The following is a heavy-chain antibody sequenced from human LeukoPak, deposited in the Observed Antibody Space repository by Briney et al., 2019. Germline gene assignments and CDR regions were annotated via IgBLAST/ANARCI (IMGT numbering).Heavy chain of an antibody. CDR2: IYTSGST. Sequence: SETLSLTCTVSGGSISSGSYYWSWIRQPAGKGLEWIGRIYTSGSTNYNPSLKSRVTISVDTSKNQFSLKLSSVTAADTAVYYCAREGLYGSGSYPHDAFDIWGQGTMVTVSS. V-gene: IGHV4-61*02. CDR3: AREGLYGSGSYPHDAFDI. CDR1: GGSISSGSYY. D-gene: IGHD3-10*01. J-gene: IGHJ3*02.